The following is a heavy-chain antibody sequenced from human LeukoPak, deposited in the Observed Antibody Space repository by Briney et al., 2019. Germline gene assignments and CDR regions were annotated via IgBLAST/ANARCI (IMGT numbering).Heavy chain of an antibody. Sequence: GSLRLSCAASGFTFSSYWMSWVRQAPGKGVEGVANIRQDGSEKYYVDSVKGRFTISRDNAKNSLYLQMNSLRAEDTAVYYRARELDYYGSGSNPFDHWGQGTLVTVSS. CDR3: ARELDYYGSGSNPFDH. D-gene: IGHD3-10*01. V-gene: IGHV3-7*03. J-gene: IGHJ5*02. CDR2: IRQDGSEK. CDR1: GFTFSSYW.